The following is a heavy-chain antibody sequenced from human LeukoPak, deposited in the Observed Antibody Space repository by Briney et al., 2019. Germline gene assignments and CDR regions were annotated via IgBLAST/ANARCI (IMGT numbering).Heavy chain of an antibody. CDR3: ARDRYDRSGYYDY. V-gene: IGHV3-21*05. J-gene: IGHJ4*02. CDR2: ISSSSSYI. CDR1: GFTFSSYS. Sequence: GGSLRLSCAASGFTFSSYSMNWVRQAPGKGLEWVSYISSSSSYIHYTDSVKGRFTISRDNTKKSLYLQMNSLRAEDTAVYYCARDRYDRSGYYDYWGQGTLVTVSS. D-gene: IGHD3-22*01.